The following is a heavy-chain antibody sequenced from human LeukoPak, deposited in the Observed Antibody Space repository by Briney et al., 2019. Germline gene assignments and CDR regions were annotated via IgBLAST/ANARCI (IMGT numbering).Heavy chain of an antibody. CDR3: ARESYYYDSGRSHNWFDP. CDR1: GYTFTSYG. Sequence: ASVKVSCKASGYTFTSYGISWVRQAPGQGLEWMGWISAYNGNTNYAQKFQGRVTMTTETSTSTAYMELRSLRSDDTAVYYCARESYYYDSGRSHNWFDPWGQGTLVTVSS. CDR2: ISAYNGNT. J-gene: IGHJ5*02. D-gene: IGHD3-22*01. V-gene: IGHV1-18*01.